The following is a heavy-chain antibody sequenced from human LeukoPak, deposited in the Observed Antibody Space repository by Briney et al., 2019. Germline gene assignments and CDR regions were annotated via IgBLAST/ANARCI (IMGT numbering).Heavy chain of an antibody. D-gene: IGHD3-22*01. CDR3: AKGTYSSGYYYYYGMDV. V-gene: IGHV3-9*01. CDR1: GFTFDDYA. J-gene: IGHJ6*02. CDR2: ISWNSGSI. Sequence: GGSLRLSCAASGFTFDDYAMHWVRQAPGKGLEWVSGISWNSGSIGYADSVKGRFTISRDNAKNSLYLQINSLRAEDTALYYCAKGTYSSGYYYYYGMDVWGQGTTVTVSS.